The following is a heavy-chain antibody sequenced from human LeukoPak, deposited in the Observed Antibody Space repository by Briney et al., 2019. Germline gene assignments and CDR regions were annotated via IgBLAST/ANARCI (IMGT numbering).Heavy chain of an antibody. CDR1: GFTFSSYS. Sequence: GGSLRLSCAASGFTFSSYSMNWVRQAPGKGLGWVPSISSSSSYIYYADSVKGRFTISRDNAKNSLYLQMNSLRAEDTAVYYCASSTSSMVRGVNHPYYYYGMDVWGKGTTVTVSS. J-gene: IGHJ6*04. CDR2: ISSSSSYI. CDR3: ASSTSSMVRGVNHPYYYYGMDV. D-gene: IGHD3-10*01. V-gene: IGHV3-21*01.